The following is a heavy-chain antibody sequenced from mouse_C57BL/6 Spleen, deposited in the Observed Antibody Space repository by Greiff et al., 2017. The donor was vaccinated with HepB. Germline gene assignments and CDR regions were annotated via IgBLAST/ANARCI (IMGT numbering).Heavy chain of an antibody. D-gene: IGHD1-1*01. Sequence: VQLQQSDAELVKPGASVKISCKVSGYTFTDHTIHWMKQRPEQGLEWIGYIYPRDGSTKYNEKFKGKATLTAAKSSSTAYMQLNSLTSEDSAVYFCARIYYGSSYVRYFDYWGQGTTLTVSS. CDR3: ARIYYGSSYVRYFDY. CDR2: IYPRDGST. V-gene: IGHV1-78*01. CDR1: GYTFTDHT. J-gene: IGHJ2*01.